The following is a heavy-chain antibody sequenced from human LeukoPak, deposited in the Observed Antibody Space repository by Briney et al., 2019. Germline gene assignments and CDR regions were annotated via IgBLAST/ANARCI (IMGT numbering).Heavy chain of an antibody. J-gene: IGHJ6*03. CDR2: IYTSGST. D-gene: IGHD6-13*01. CDR3: ARDVHQLGYYFHYMDV. Sequence: PSETLSLTCTVSGVSISSYYWSWIRQPAGKRLEWIGRIYTSGSTNYNPSLKSRVTMSVDTSKNQFSLKLTSVTAADTAVYYCARDVHQLGYYFHYMDVWGKGTTVTVSS. V-gene: IGHV4-4*07. CDR1: GVSISSYY.